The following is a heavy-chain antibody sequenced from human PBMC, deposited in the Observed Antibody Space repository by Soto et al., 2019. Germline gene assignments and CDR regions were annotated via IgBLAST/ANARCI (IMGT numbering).Heavy chain of an antibody. CDR3: ASTMVRGVITAFDI. D-gene: IGHD3-10*01. Sequence: GGSLRLSCAASGFTFSDYYMSWIRQAPGKGLEWVSYISSSGSTIYYADSVKGRFTISRDNAKNSLYLQMNSLRAEDTAVYYCASTMVRGVITAFDIWGQGTMVTVSS. CDR2: ISSSGSTI. V-gene: IGHV3-11*01. CDR1: GFTFSDYY. J-gene: IGHJ3*02.